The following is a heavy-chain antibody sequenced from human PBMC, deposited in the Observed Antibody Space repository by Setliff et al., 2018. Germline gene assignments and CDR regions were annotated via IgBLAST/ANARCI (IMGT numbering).Heavy chain of an antibody. CDR2: MNPNSGNT. J-gene: IGHJ4*02. V-gene: IGHV1-8*02. Sequence: ASVTVSCKASGYTFTSYDINWLRQATGQELEWMGWMNPNSGNTGYEQKFQVRVTMTRNNSISTAYMELSSLRLEDTAVYYCARRVGSVGIQLPDYWGQGTLVTV. D-gene: IGHD5-18*01. CDR1: GYTFTSYD. CDR3: ARRVGSVGIQLPDY.